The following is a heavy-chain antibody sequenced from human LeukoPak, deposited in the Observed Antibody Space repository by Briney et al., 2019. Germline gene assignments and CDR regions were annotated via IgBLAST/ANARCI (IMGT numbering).Heavy chain of an antibody. CDR3: AKDGTTVTTLNYFDY. Sequence: GGYLRRCGAASGFTFSSYGMHWVRQAPVKGLDWMAIIWYDGSNKYYANSVKGRFTISRDNSKNTLYLQTNSLRAEDTAVYYCAKDGTTVTTLNYFDYWGQGTLVTVSS. D-gene: IGHD4-17*01. V-gene: IGHV3-33*06. CDR2: IWYDGSNK. J-gene: IGHJ4*02. CDR1: GFTFSSYG.